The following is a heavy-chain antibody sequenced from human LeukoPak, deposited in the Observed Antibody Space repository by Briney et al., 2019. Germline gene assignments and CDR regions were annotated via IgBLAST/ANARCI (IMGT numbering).Heavy chain of an antibody. V-gene: IGHV1-2*02. CDR2: INPNSGGT. Sequence: ASVKVSCKASGYTFTGYYMHWVRQAPGQGLEWMGWINPNSGGTNHAQKFQGRVTMTRDTSISTAYMELSRLRSDDTAVYYCARGPYYYDSSGYYDYWGQGTLVTVSS. D-gene: IGHD3-22*01. CDR3: ARGPYYYDSSGYYDY. CDR1: GYTFTGYY. J-gene: IGHJ4*02.